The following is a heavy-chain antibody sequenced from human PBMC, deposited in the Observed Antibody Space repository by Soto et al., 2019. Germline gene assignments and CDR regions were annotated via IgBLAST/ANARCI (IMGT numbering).Heavy chain of an antibody. CDR3: AREGRYDGWYRLGWFDP. CDR1: GGSISSYY. Sequence: PSETLSLTCTVSGGSISSYYWSWIRQPPGKGLEWIGYIYYSGSTNYNPSLKSRVTISVDTSKNQFSLKLSSVTAADTAVYYCAREGRYDGWYRLGWFDPWGQGTLVTVSS. CDR2: IYYSGST. V-gene: IGHV4-59*01. D-gene: IGHD6-19*01. J-gene: IGHJ5*02.